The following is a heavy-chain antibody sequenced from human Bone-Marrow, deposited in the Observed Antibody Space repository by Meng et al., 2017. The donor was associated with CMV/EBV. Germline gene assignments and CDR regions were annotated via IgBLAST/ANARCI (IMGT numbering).Heavy chain of an antibody. V-gene: IGHV3-30-3*01. J-gene: IGHJ4*02. CDR3: ARDVYDFLSGYGVSINYLDY. CDR2: ISYDGTNE. CDR1: GFTFSSYA. Sequence: GGSLRLSCAASGFTFSSYAMHWVRQAPGKGLEWVGIISYDGTNENYADSVKGRFTISRDNSKNTLYLRMSSLREEDTAVYYCARDVYDFLSGYGVSINYLDYWGQGAQVTVSS. D-gene: IGHD3-3*01.